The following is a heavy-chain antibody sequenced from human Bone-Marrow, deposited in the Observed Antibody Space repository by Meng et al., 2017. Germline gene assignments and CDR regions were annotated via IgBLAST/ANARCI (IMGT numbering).Heavy chain of an antibody. CDR2: ISGSGGST. CDR3: AKDPRASYPPRGGGAY. CDR1: GFTFSSYA. Sequence: GESLKISCAASGFTFSSYAMSWVRQAPGKGLEWVSAISGSGGSTYYADSVKGRFTISRDNSKNTLYLQMNSLRAEDTAVYYCAKDPRASYPPRGGGAYWGHGTQVTVSS. D-gene: IGHD3-10*01. V-gene: IGHV3-23*01. J-gene: IGHJ4*01.